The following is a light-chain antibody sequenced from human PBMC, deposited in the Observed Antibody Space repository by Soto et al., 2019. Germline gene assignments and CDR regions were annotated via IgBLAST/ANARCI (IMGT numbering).Light chain of an antibody. CDR1: SSDVGGYNY. CDR3: YSYAGSYTWV. Sequence: QSVLTQPRSVSGSPGQSVTISCTGSSSDVGGYNYVSWYQHHPGKAPKLMISDVTKRPSGVPDLFSGSKSGNTASLTISGLQDEDEADYYCYSYAGSYTWVFGGGTKLTVL. J-gene: IGLJ3*02. CDR2: DVT. V-gene: IGLV2-11*01.